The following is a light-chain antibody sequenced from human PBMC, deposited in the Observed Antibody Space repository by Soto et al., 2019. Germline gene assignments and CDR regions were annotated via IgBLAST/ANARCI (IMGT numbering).Light chain of an antibody. Sequence: DIHMTQSPSSLSASVGDRVTITCRASQTVVSYLNWYQQKPGKAPKLLIYTASNLQSGVPSRFSGSGSETDFTLSINSLQPEDFATYYCQQTYSTPLTFGVGTKVEI. CDR1: QTVVSY. CDR3: QQTYSTPLT. V-gene: IGKV1-39*01. J-gene: IGKJ4*01. CDR2: TAS.